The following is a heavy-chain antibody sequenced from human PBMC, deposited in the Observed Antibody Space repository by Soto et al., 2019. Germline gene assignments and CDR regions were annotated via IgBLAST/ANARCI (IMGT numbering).Heavy chain of an antibody. CDR2: ISYDGSNK. D-gene: IGHD4-4*01. Sequence: PVGSLRLSCAASGFTFSSYGMHWVRQAPGKGLEWVAVISYDGSNKYYADSVKGRFTISRDNSKNTLYLQMNSLRAEDTAVYYRAKADYSNYEPYYYGMDVWGQGTTVTVSS. J-gene: IGHJ6*02. CDR1: GFTFSSYG. V-gene: IGHV3-30*18. CDR3: AKADYSNYEPYYYGMDV.